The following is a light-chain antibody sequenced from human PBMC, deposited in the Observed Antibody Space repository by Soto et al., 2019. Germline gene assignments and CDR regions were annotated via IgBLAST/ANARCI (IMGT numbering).Light chain of an antibody. CDR3: QSYDSSLSGLV. CDR2: GNS. J-gene: IGLJ1*01. V-gene: IGLV1-40*01. CDR1: SSNIGAGYD. Sequence: QSVLTQPPSVSGAPGQRVTISCTGSSSNIGAGYDVHWYQQLPGTAPKLLIYGNSNRPSGVPDRFSGYKSGTSASLAITRLQAEDEADYYCQSYDSSLSGLVFGTGTKLTVL.